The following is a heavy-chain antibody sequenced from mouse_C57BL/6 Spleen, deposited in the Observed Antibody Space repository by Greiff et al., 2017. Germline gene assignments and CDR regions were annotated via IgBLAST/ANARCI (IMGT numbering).Heavy chain of an antibody. Sequence: QVQLQQPGAELVKPGASVKLSCKASGYTFTSYWMQWVKQRPGQGLEWIGEIDPSDSYTNYNQKFQGKATLTVDTSSSTAYMQLSSLTSEDSAVYCCARGNYYGSPFAYWGQGTLVTVSA. CDR2: IDPSDSYT. CDR1: GYTFTSYW. D-gene: IGHD1-1*01. V-gene: IGHV1-50*01. CDR3: ARGNYYGSPFAY. J-gene: IGHJ3*01.